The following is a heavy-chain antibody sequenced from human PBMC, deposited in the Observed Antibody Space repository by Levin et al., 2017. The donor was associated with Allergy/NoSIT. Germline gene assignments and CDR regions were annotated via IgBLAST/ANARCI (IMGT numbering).Heavy chain of an antibody. Sequence: GGSLRLSCAASGFTFSSYAMHWVRQAPGKGLEWVAVISYDGSNKYYADSVKGRFTISRDNSKNTLYLQMNSLRAEDTAVYYCTRTRMISSSWFRDGLGSATQEWVYWGQGTLVTVSS. J-gene: IGHJ4*02. CDR3: TRTRMISSSWFRDGLGSATQEWVY. CDR2: ISYDGSNK. V-gene: IGHV3-30-3*01. CDR1: GFTFSSYA. D-gene: IGHD6-13*01.